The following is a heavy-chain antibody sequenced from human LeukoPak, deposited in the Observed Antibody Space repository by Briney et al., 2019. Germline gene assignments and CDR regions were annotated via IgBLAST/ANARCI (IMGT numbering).Heavy chain of an antibody. V-gene: IGHV1-2*02. CDR2: INPNSGGT. CDR3: ARASSGYSSGLEGY. D-gene: IGHD6-19*01. Sequence: ASVKVSCKASGYTFTGYYMHWVRQAPGQGLEWMGWINPNSGGTNYAQKFQGRVTMTRDTSISTAYMELSRLRSDDTAVYYCARASSGYSSGLEGYWGQGTLVTVSS. J-gene: IGHJ4*02. CDR1: GYTFTGYY.